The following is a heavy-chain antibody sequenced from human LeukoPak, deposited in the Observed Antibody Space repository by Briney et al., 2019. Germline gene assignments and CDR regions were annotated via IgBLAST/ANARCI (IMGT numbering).Heavy chain of an antibody. V-gene: IGHV4-39*01. Sequence: SETLSLTCTVSGGSISSSSYYWGWIRQPPGKGLEWIVSIYYSGSTYYNPSLKSRVTISVDTSKNQFSLKLRSVTAADTAVYYCARQGYHDYVWGSYEIDIWGQGTMVTVSS. CDR2: IYYSGST. J-gene: IGHJ3*02. CDR3: ARQGYHDYVWGSYEIDI. D-gene: IGHD3-16*01. CDR1: GGSISSSSYY.